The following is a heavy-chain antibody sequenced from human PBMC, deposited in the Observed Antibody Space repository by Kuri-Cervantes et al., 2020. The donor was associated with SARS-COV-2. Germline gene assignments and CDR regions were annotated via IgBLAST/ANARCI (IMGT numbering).Heavy chain of an antibody. Sequence: SETLSLTCTVSGGSISSSSYYWGWIRQPPGKGLEWIGSIYYSGSTYHNPSLKSRVTISVDTSKNQFSLKLSSVTAADTAVYYCARGLHIVVGDYYYGMDVWGQGTTVTVSS. D-gene: IGHD2-21*01. J-gene: IGHJ6*02. CDR1: GGSISSSSYY. V-gene: IGHV4-39*01. CDR3: ARGLHIVVGDYYYGMDV. CDR2: IYYSGST.